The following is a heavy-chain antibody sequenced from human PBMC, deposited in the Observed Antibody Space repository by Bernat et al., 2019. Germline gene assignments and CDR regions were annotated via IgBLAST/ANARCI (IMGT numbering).Heavy chain of an antibody. V-gene: IGHV3-23*01. CDR1: GFTFSSYA. D-gene: IGHD5-12*01. Sequence: EVQLLESGGGLVQPGGSLRLSCAASGFTFSSYAMSWVRQAPGKGLEWVSAISGSGGSTYYADSVKGRFTISRDNSKNTLYLQMNSLRAEDTAVEYCAKGQVGCGGYGGALADYWGQGTLVTVSS. J-gene: IGHJ4*02. CDR3: AKGQVGCGGYGGALADY. CDR2: ISGSGGST.